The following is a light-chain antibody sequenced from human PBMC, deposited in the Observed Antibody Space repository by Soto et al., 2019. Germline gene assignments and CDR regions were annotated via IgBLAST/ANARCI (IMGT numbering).Light chain of an antibody. J-gene: IGKJ5*01. CDR2: DAS. V-gene: IGKV3-20*01. Sequence: ENVLTQSPGTLSLSPGERATLSCRAGQSVSSNSLAWYQHKPGQAPGLLIYDASRRDIGVPDRFSGSGSGTDFTLTISGLEPADFAVYFCHQYGTSPQTFGQGT. CDR3: HQYGTSPQT. CDR1: QSVSSNS.